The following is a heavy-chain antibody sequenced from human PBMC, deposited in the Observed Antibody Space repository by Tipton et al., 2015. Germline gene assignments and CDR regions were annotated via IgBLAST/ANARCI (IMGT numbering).Heavy chain of an antibody. D-gene: IGHD6-6*01. V-gene: IGHV3-30*07. Sequence: SLRLSCAASGFTVSSNYMSWVRQAPGKGLEWVATISYDGSSKYYADSVKGRFTISRDNSKNTLYLQMNSLRAEDTAVYYCAKDLRDFDEYVGAIDIWGQGTMVTVSS. J-gene: IGHJ3*02. CDR1: GFTVSSNY. CDR2: ISYDGSSK. CDR3: AKDLRDFDEYVGAIDI.